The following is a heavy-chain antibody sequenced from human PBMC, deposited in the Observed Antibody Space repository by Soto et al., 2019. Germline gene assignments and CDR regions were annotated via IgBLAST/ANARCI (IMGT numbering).Heavy chain of an antibody. D-gene: IGHD2-15*01. CDR1: GYTFTSYD. V-gene: IGHV1-8*01. CDR2: MNPNSGNT. J-gene: IGHJ5*02. CDR3: ARGALYCSGGSCYSGSNWFAP. Sequence: QVQLVQSGAEVKKPGASVKVSCKASGYTFTSYDINWVRQATGQGLEWMGWMNPNSGNTGYAQKFQGRVTMTRNTSISTAYMELSSLRSEDTAVYYCARGALYCSGGSCYSGSNWFAPWGQGTLVTVSS.